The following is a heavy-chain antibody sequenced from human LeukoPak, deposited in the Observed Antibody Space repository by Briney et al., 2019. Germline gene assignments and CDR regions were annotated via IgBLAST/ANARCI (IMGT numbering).Heavy chain of an antibody. D-gene: IGHD3-10*01. J-gene: IGHJ4*02. CDR1: GFTFSNYW. Sequence: PGGSLRLSCAASGFTFSNYWMSWVRQAPGKGPEWLGDIKTDGSDKYYVGSVKGRFTISRDNAKNSLYLQMNSLRAEDTAVYYCARDSLIQYGSGSYWGFDYWGQGILVTVSS. CDR2: IKTDGSDK. CDR3: ARDSLIQYGSGSYWGFDY. V-gene: IGHV3-7*03.